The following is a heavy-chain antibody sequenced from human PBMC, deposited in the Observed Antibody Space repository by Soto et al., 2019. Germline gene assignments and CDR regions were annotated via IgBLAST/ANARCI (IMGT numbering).Heavy chain of an antibody. CDR1: GYSVTTYW. V-gene: IGHV5-10-1*01. CDR2: IDPSDSYA. D-gene: IGHD5-18*01. Sequence: LGESLKISCKASGYSVTTYWITWVRQMPGKGLEWMGRIDPSDSYANYSPSFQGHITISADKSINTDYLQWSSLKASDTAIYYCGRVRVDKAEGWFDPWGQGTLVTVSS. CDR3: GRVRVDKAEGWFDP. J-gene: IGHJ5*02.